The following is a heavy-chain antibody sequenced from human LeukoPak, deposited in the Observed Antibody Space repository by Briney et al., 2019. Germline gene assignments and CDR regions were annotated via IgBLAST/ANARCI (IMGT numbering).Heavy chain of an antibody. V-gene: IGHV3-30*18. CDR2: ISYDGSNK. J-gene: IGHJ4*02. D-gene: IGHD3-16*01. Sequence: GGSLRLSCAASGFTFSNYGMPWVRQAPGKGLEWVAVISYDGSNKYYADSVKGRFTISRDNSKNTLYLQMNSLRAEDTAVYYCAKGDYAGRPLYWGQGTLVTVSS. CDR3: AKGDYAGRPLY. CDR1: GFTFSNYG.